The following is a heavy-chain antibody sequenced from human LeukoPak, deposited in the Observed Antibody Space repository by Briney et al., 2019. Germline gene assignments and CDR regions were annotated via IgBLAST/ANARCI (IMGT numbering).Heavy chain of an antibody. Sequence: SQTLSLTCAVSGGSISSGGYSWSWIRQPPGKGLEWIGYIYHSGSTYYNPSLKSRVTISVDRSKNQFSLKLSSVTAADTAVYYCARAGAWSSTSWLAFDYWGQGTLVTVSS. CDR3: ARAGAWSSTSWLAFDY. V-gene: IGHV4-30-2*01. J-gene: IGHJ4*02. CDR2: IYHSGST. CDR1: GGSISSGGYS. D-gene: IGHD2-2*01.